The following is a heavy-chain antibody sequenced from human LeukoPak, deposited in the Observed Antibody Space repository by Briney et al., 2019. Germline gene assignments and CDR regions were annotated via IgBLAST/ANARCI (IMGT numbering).Heavy chain of an antibody. CDR1: GYSITSGFC. Sequence: SETLSLTCGVSGYSITSGFCWGWIRQPPGKGLEWIAFMYNSGSTYYDPSLKSRVTMSIDTSKNLLSLKLGSVTAADTAVYYCARAPTGYYMDVRGKGTTVTVSS. CDR2: MYNSGST. V-gene: IGHV4-38-2*01. CDR3: ARAPTGYYMDV. J-gene: IGHJ6*03. D-gene: IGHD2-8*02.